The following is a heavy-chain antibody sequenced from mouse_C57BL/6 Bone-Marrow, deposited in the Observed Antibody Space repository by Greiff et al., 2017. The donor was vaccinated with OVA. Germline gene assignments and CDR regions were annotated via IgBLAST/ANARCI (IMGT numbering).Heavy chain of an antibody. J-gene: IGHJ3*01. V-gene: IGHV1-18*01. CDR2: INPNNGGT. CDR1: GYTFTDYN. Sequence: VQLKESGPELVKPGASVKIPCKASGYTFTDYNMDWVKQSHGKSLEWIGDINPNNGGTIYNQKFKGKATLTVDKSSSTAYMELRSLTSEDTAVYYCARGATVSPFAYWGQGTLVTVSA. CDR3: ARGATVSPFAY. D-gene: IGHD1-1*01.